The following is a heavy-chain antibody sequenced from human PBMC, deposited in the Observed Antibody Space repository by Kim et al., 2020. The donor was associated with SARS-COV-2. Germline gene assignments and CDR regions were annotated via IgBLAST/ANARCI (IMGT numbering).Heavy chain of an antibody. V-gene: IGHV3-11*03. CDR2: ISSSSSYT. J-gene: IGHJ4*02. CDR3: ARVASGSTAWYYFDY. D-gene: IGHD6-19*01. CDR1: GFTFNDYY. Sequence: GGFLRLSCAASGFTFNDYYMTWIRQAPGKGLEWISYISSSSSYTKYADSVKGRFTISRDNTKNSLYLQMNSLRAEDTAVYYCARVASGSTAWYYFDYWGQGTLVTVSS.